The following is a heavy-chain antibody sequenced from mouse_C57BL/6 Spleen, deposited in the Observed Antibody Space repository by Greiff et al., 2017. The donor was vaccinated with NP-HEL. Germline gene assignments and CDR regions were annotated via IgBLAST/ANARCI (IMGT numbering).Heavy chain of an antibody. D-gene: IGHD2-1*01. CDR3: TPLYGNYVYFDV. J-gene: IGHJ1*03. CDR1: GFNIKDDY. CDR2: IDPENGDT. Sequence: VQLQQSGAELVRPGASVKLSCTASGFNIKDDYMHWVKQRPEQGLEWIGWIDPENGDTEYASKFQGKATITADTSSNTAYLQLSSLTSEDTAVYYCTPLYGNYVYFDVWGTGTTVTVSS. V-gene: IGHV14-4*01.